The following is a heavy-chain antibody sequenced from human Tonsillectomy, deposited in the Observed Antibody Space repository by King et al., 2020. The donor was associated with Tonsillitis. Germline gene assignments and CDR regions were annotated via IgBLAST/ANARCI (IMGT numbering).Heavy chain of an antibody. CDR3: ARRGHSYGQYDF. Sequence: LQLQESGPGLVKPSEILSLICTVSGDSIRTSGYYWGWIRQPPGKELEWIGSIYYSGSTYQNPSLKSRVTISVDTSKNQFSLKLNSVTAADTAIYYCARRGHSYGQYDFWGQGTLVTVSS. CDR1: GDSIRTSGYY. D-gene: IGHD5-18*01. J-gene: IGHJ4*02. V-gene: IGHV4-39*07. CDR2: IYYSGST.